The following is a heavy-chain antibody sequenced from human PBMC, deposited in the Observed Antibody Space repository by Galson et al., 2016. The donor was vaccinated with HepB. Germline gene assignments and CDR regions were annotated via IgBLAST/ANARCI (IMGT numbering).Heavy chain of an antibody. CDR2: TYYRSKWYN. CDR1: GDSVSSNGAA. J-gene: IGHJ6*03. CDR3: ARGAFWDMYSHYYMDV. V-gene: IGHV6-1*01. Sequence: CAISGDSVSSNGAAWNWIRQSPSRGLEWLGRTYYRSKWYNKYAVSVQGRITINPDTSKNQFSLKLTSVIAADTAVYYCARGAFWDMYSHYYMDVWGKGTAVTVSS. D-gene: IGHD2-15*01.